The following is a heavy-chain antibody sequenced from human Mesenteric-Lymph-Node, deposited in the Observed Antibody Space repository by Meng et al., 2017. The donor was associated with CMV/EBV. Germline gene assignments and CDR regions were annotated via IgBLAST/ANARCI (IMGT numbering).Heavy chain of an antibody. V-gene: IGHV3-23*01. CDR1: GFTFSSYA. Sequence: GESLKISCAASGFTFSSYAMSWVRQAPGKGLEWVSAISGSGGSIYYADSVKGRFTISRDNAKNSLYLQMNSLRAEDTAVYYCARDSGLPDYFDYWGQGTLVTVSS. CDR3: ARDSGLPDYFDY. J-gene: IGHJ4*02. CDR2: ISGSGGSI.